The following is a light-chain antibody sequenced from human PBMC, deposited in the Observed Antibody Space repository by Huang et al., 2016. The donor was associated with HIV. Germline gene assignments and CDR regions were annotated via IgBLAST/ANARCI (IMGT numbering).Light chain of an antibody. CDR3: QQDISYPIT. J-gene: IGKJ5*01. V-gene: IGKV1-16*02. Sequence: DIQMIQSPSSLSASAGDRVTITCRASQDVTNALSWHQQKTGRAPRYLIYTRFKLQSGVPAKFSGSGSGTEFTLAISRLQPEDSATYYCQQDISYPITFGQGTRLEIK. CDR1: QDVTNA. CDR2: TRF.